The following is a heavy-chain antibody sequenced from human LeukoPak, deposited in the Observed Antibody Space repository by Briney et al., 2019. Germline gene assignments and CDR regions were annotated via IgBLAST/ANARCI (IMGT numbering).Heavy chain of an antibody. J-gene: IGHJ4*02. Sequence: PGGSLRLSCAASGFTFSSYGMHWVRQAPGKGLEWVAVIWYDGSNKYYADSVKGRFTISRDNSKNTLYLQMNSLRAEDTAVYYCARDKRDIVVVPAALYYFDYWGQGTLVTVSS. CDR3: ARDKRDIVVVPAALYYFDY. V-gene: IGHV3-33*01. D-gene: IGHD2-2*01. CDR1: GFTFSSYG. CDR2: IWYDGSNK.